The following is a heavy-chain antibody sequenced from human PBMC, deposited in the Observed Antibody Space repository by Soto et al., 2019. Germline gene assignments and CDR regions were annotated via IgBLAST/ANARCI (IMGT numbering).Heavy chain of an antibody. CDR2: IHYTGRT. J-gene: IGHJ6*02. CDR1: GGSISSNY. D-gene: IGHD5-12*01. V-gene: IGHV4-59*01. Sequence: LSLTCIVSGGSISSNYWSWIRQPPGKGLEWIGFIHYTGRTNFNPSLRSRVTISVDTSKNQFSLKLTSVTAADTAVYYCARDREMATSFYYGMDVWGQGTTVTVSS. CDR3: ARDREMATSFYYGMDV.